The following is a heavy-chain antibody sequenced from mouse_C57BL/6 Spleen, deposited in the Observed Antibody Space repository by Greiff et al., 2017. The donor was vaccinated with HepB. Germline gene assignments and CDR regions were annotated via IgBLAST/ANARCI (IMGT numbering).Heavy chain of an antibody. Sequence: QVQLKQPGAELVMPGASVKLSCKASGYTFTSYWMHWVKQRPGQGLEWIGEIDPSDSYTNYNQKFKGKSTLTVDKSSSTAYMQLSSLTSEDSAVYYCARWPGTDFDVWGTGTTVTVSS. V-gene: IGHV1-69*01. CDR3: ARWPGTDFDV. J-gene: IGHJ1*03. CDR2: IDPSDSYT. D-gene: IGHD3-1*01. CDR1: GYTFTSYW.